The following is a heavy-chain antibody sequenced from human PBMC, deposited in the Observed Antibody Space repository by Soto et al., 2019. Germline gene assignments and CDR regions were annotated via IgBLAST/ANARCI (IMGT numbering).Heavy chain of an antibody. Sequence: LRLSCAASGFTFSDYYMSWIRQAPGKGLEWVSYISSSGSTIYYADSVKGRFTISGDNAKNSLYLQMNSLRAEDTAVYYCARDTRWYYYDSSGDAFDIWGQGTMVTVSS. CDR2: ISSSGSTI. V-gene: IGHV3-11*01. J-gene: IGHJ3*02. CDR3: ARDTRWYYYDSSGDAFDI. D-gene: IGHD3-22*01. CDR1: GFTFSDYY.